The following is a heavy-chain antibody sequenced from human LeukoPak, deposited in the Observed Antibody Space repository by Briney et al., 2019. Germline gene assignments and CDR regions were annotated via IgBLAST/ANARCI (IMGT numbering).Heavy chain of an antibody. CDR3: ARDGYYYDSSGYYRFDY. CDR1: GASITGYY. V-gene: IGHV4-4*07. D-gene: IGHD3-22*01. J-gene: IGHJ4*02. Sequence: SETLSLTCSVSGASITGYYWSWIRQPAGKGLEWIGRIYTSGSTDYNPSLRSRVTMSVDTSKKQFSLRLTSVTAADTAVYYCARDGYYYDSSGYYRFDYWGQGTLVTVSS. CDR2: IYTSGST.